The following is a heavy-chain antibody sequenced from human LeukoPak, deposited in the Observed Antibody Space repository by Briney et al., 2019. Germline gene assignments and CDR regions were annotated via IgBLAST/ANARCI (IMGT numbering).Heavy chain of an antibody. V-gene: IGHV3-7*03. J-gene: IGHJ5*02. CDR1: GFTFSSYW. D-gene: IGHD1-1*01. Sequence: GGSLRLSCAASGFTFSSYWMNWARQAPGKGLEWVASINHNGNVNYYVDSVKGRFTISRDNAKNSLYLQMSNLRAEDTAVYYCARGTERASWFDPWGQGTLVTVSS. CDR2: INHNGNVN. CDR3: ARGTERASWFDP.